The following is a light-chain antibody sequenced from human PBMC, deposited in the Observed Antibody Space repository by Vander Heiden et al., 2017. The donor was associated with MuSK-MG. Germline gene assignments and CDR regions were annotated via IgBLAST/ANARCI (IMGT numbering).Light chain of an antibody. CDR3: QQYNSYLYT. CDR2: KAS. CDR1: QSISSW. J-gene: IGKJ2*01. V-gene: IGKV1-5*03. Sequence: DIQMTQSPSTLSASVGDRVTITCRASQSISSWLAWYQQKPGKAPKLLIYKASSLESGVPSRFSGSGSGTEFTLTISSLQPDDFATYYCQQYNSYLYTFGQGVKLGIK.